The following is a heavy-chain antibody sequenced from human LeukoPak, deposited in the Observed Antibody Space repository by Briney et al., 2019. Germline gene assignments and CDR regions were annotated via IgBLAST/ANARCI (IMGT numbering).Heavy chain of an antibody. J-gene: IGHJ4*02. D-gene: IGHD6-19*01. CDR1: RGTFGNYA. V-gene: IGHV1-69*13. CDR3: ARVIAGRRRSSGWYYFDY. Sequence: GSSVNVSYKPSRGTFGNYAISWVQPAAAQGLEWMEGIIPICGTANYAQNFQGTVTITADESTSTAYMELSSLRSEDTAVYYCARVIAGRRRSSGWYYFDYWGQGTLVTVSS. CDR2: IIPICGTA.